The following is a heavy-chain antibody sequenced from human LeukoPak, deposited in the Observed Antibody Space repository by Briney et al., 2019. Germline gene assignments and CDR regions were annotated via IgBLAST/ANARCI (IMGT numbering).Heavy chain of an antibody. V-gene: IGHV4-34*01. D-gene: IGHD2-2*02. J-gene: IGHJ6*03. CDR3: ARRYPGYYYYYMDV. Sequence: PSETLSLTCAVYSGSFSDYYWSWIRQPPGKGLEWIGEINHSGSTNYNPSLKSRVTFSVDTSKNQFSLKLSSVTAADTAIYYCARRYPGYYYYYMDVWGKGTTVTVSS. CDR2: INHSGST. CDR1: SGSFSDYY.